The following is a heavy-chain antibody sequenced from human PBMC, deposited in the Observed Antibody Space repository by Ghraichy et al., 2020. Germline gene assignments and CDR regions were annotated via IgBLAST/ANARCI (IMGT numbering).Heavy chain of an antibody. Sequence: SETLSLTCAVYGGSFTGYHWSWIRLSPRKGLEWIGEMNHSVSTNYNASLRRRVTISVDKSKNQFTLRVTSVTAADPAIYYCARGKKKLQGAITYYYNNGLDVWSQGTTVTVSS. D-gene: IGHD3-9*01. CDR1: GGSFTGYH. CDR3: ARGKKKLQGAITYYYNNGLDV. J-gene: IGHJ6*01. CDR2: MNHSVST. V-gene: IGHV4-34*01.